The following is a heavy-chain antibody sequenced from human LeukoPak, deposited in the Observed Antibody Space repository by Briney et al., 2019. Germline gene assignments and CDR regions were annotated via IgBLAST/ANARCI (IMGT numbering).Heavy chain of an antibody. Sequence: PGGSLRLSCAASGFTFSSYWMSWVRQAPGKGLEWVANIKQDGSEKYYVDSVKGRFTISRDNAKNSLYLQMNSLRAEDTAVYYCAREGTEWELLPPNFDYWGQGTLVTVSS. J-gene: IGHJ4*02. CDR3: AREGTEWELLPPNFDY. CDR2: IKQDGSEK. D-gene: IGHD1-26*01. CDR1: GFTFSSYW. V-gene: IGHV3-7*01.